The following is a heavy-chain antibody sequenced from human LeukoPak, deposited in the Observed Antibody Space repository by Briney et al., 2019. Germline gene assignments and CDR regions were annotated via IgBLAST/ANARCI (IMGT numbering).Heavy chain of an antibody. V-gene: IGHV4-34*01. Sequence: SETLSLTCAVYGGSFSGYYWSWIRQPPGKGLEWIGEINHSGSTNYNPSLNSRVTISVGTSKNPVSLKLSSVTAADTAVYYCARRQRRGYSYGYPYDYWGQGTLVTVSS. D-gene: IGHD5-18*01. CDR1: GGSFSGYY. CDR2: INHSGST. J-gene: IGHJ4*02. CDR3: ARRQRRGYSYGYPYDY.